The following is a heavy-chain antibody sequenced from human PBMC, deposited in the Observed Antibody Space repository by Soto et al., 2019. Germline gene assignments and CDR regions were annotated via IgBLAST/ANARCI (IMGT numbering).Heavy chain of an antibody. CDR1: GGSFSGYY. CDR3: ARGPGSSSGY. CDR2: INHSGST. J-gene: IGHJ4*02. D-gene: IGHD6-6*01. V-gene: IGHV4-34*01. Sequence: QVQLQQWGAGLLKPSETLSLTCAVYGGSFSGYYWSWIRQPPGKGLEWIGEINHSGSTNYNPSLKRRVTISVDTSKNQFSLKLSSVTAADTAVYYCARGPGSSSGYWGQGTLVTVSS.